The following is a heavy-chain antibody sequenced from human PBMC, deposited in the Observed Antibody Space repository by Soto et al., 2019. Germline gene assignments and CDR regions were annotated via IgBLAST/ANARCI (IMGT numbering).Heavy chain of an antibody. CDR3: ARGGKGICPTYSSSLACERGVQLRVYFDY. Sequence: SETLSLTCAVYGGSFSGYYWSWIRQPPGKGLEWIGEINHSGSTNYNPSLKSRVTISVDTSKNQFSLKLSSVTAADTAVYYCARGGKGICPTYSSSLACERGVQLRVYFDYWGQGTLVTVSS. J-gene: IGHJ4*02. CDR1: GGSFSGYY. D-gene: IGHD6-13*01. CDR2: INHSGST. V-gene: IGHV4-34*01.